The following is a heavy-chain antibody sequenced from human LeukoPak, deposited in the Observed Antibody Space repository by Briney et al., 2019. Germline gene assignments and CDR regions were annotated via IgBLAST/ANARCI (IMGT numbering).Heavy chain of an antibody. V-gene: IGHV3-30*02. CDR3: AKDASWYGEYFDY. Sequence: GGSLRLSCAASGFTFSSYGMHWVRQAPGKGLEWVAFIRYDGSNKYYADSVEGRFTISRDNSKNTLYLQMNSLRAEDTAVYYCAKDASWYGEYFDYWGQGTLVTVSS. D-gene: IGHD6-13*01. CDR2: IRYDGSNK. J-gene: IGHJ4*02. CDR1: GFTFSSYG.